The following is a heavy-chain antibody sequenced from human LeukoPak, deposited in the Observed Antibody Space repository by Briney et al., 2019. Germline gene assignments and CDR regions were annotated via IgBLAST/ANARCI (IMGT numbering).Heavy chain of an antibody. Sequence: ASVKVSCKASGYTFTSYGISWVRQAPGQGLEWMGWISAYNGNTNYAQKLQGRVTMTTDTSTSTAYMELRSLRSDDTAVYYCATGGMERQAYCGMDVWGQGTTVTVSS. CDR2: ISAYNGNT. D-gene: IGHD1-1*01. CDR3: ATGGMERQAYCGMDV. V-gene: IGHV1-18*01. J-gene: IGHJ6*02. CDR1: GYTFTSYG.